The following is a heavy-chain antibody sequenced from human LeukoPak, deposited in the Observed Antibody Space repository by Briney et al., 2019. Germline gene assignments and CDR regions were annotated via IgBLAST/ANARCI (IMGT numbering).Heavy chain of an antibody. CDR1: GGAISSSGYY. V-gene: IGHV4-39*01. Sequence: SETLPLTCIVSGGAISSSGYYWGWIRQPPGKGLEWIGSIYYSGSTYYNPSLKSRVTISVDTSKNQFSLKLSSVTAADTAVYYCARRVVVTAIDYWGQGTLVTVSS. CDR2: IYYSGST. J-gene: IGHJ4*02. CDR3: ARRVVVTAIDY. D-gene: IGHD2-21*02.